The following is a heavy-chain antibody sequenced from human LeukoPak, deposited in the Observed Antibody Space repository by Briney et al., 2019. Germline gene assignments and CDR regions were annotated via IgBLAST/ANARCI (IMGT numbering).Heavy chain of an antibody. V-gene: IGHV1-2*02. CDR1: GYTFSGYY. CDR3: TRVRALAAAGTGARYFQD. CDR2: SNPSSGGT. J-gene: IGHJ1*01. Sequence: ASVKVSCKASGYTFSGYYVHWVRQAPGQGLEWMGWSNPSSGGTNYAEKFHGRVTMTRDTSTNRAYIELSRLSSDDTAVYLCTRVRALAAAGTGARYFQDWGQGTLVTVSS. D-gene: IGHD6-13*01.